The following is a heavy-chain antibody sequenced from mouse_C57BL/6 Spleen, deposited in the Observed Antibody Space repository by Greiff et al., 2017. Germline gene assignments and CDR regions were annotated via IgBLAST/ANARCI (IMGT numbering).Heavy chain of an antibody. D-gene: IGHD1-1*01. J-gene: IGHJ3*01. Sequence: VQRVESGPELVKPGASVTISCKASGYAFSSSWMNWVKQRPGKGLEWIGRIYPGDGDTNYNGKFKGKATLTADKSSSTAYMQLSSLTSEDSAVYFCARPTTVVARDWFAYWGQGTLVTVSA. CDR2: IYPGDGDT. V-gene: IGHV1-82*01. CDR3: ARPTTVVARDWFAY. CDR1: GYAFSSSW.